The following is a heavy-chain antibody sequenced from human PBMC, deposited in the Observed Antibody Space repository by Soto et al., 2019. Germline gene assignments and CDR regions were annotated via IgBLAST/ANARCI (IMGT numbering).Heavy chain of an antibody. CDR3: AKDMGTLHLLDAFDS. CDR2: ISWNSGSI. CDR1: GFTFDDYA. D-gene: IGHD1-1*01. J-gene: IGHJ3*02. Sequence: PGGSLRLSCAASGFTFDDYAMHWVRQAPGKGLEWVSGISWNSGSIGYADSVKGRFTISRDNAENSLYLQMNSLRAEDTALYYCAKDMGTLHLLDAFDSWGQGTMVTVSS. V-gene: IGHV3-9*01.